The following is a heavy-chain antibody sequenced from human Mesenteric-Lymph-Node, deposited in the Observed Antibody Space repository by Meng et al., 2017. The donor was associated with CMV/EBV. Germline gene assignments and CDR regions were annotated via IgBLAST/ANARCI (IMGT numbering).Heavy chain of an antibody. CDR3: ARDSGSQIS. Sequence: LTCTVSGGSVNSGNYYWTWIRQPPGKGLDWIGYIYRDRSTNYNPSLKSRVSISVDTPNNQFSLKLTSVTAADTAIYYCARDSGSQISWGQGTLVTVSS. J-gene: IGHJ5*02. CDR1: GGSVNSGNYY. CDR2: IYRDRST. D-gene: IGHD3-10*01. V-gene: IGHV4-61*01.